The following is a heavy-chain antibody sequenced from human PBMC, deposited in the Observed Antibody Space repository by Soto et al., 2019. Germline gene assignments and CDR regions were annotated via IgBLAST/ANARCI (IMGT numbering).Heavy chain of an antibody. CDR1: GYSFTIFW. D-gene: IGHD3-22*01. V-gene: IGHV5-51*01. Sequence: GESLKISCKGSGYSFTIFWIGWVRQMPGKGLEWMGIIYPGDSDTTYSPSFQGQVTISADKSISTAYLQWSSLKASDTAMYYCARLYYHDRSGSGYFEYWGQGTLVTVSS. CDR3: ARLYYHDRSGSGYFEY. J-gene: IGHJ4*02. CDR2: IYPGDSDT.